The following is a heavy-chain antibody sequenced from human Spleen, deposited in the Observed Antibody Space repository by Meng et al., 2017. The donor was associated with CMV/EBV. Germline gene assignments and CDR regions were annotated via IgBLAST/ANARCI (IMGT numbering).Heavy chain of an antibody. CDR1: RSTFPCFT. J-gene: IGHJ4*02. Sequence: SCQASRSTFPCFTLHCVRRAPGHGLDLMGWVDPNSGHTNYAPTFQGRVTITRDTSISTSYMELSSLGSDDTAVYFCARYDGRINDYWGQGTLVTVSS. CDR3: ARYDGRINDY. D-gene: IGHD4-23*01. V-gene: IGHV1-2*02. CDR2: VDPNSGHT.